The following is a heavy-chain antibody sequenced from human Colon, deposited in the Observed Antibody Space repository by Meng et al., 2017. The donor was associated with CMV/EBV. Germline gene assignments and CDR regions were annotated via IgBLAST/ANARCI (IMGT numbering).Heavy chain of an antibody. Sequence: KISCKASGGTFSSYAISWVRQAPGQGLEWMGGIIPIFGTANYAQKFQGRVAITTDESTSTAYMELSSLRSEDTAVYYCARRPGSLGQFDYWGQGTLVTVSS. D-gene: IGHD3-10*01. J-gene: IGHJ4*02. CDR2: IIPIFGTA. CDR1: GGTFSSYA. CDR3: ARRPGSLGQFDY. V-gene: IGHV1-69*05.